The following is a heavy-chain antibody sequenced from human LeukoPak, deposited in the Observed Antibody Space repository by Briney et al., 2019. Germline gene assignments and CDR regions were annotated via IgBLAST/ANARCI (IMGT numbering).Heavy chain of an antibody. CDR3: ATGGYSYGPGDY. Sequence: GGSLRLSCAASGFTFSSYSMNWVRQAPGKGLEWVSAISGSGGSTYYADSVKGRFTISRDNSKNTLYLQMNSLRAEDTAVYYCATGGYSYGPGDYWGQGTLVTVSS. CDR1: GFTFSSYS. D-gene: IGHD5-18*01. J-gene: IGHJ4*02. CDR2: ISGSGGST. V-gene: IGHV3-23*01.